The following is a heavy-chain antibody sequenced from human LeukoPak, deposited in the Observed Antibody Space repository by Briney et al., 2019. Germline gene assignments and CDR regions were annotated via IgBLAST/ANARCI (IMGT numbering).Heavy chain of an antibody. J-gene: IGHJ4*02. V-gene: IGHV3-30-3*01. Sequence: GGSLRLSCAASGFTFSSHAMHWVRQAPGKGLEWVAVISYDGSRKNYADSVRGRFTISRDNSKNSLSLQMSSLRAEDTAVYYCARVSRVGSGWYEDYWGQGTLVTVSS. CDR3: ARVSRVGSGWYEDY. CDR1: GFTFSSHA. D-gene: IGHD6-19*01. CDR2: ISYDGSRK.